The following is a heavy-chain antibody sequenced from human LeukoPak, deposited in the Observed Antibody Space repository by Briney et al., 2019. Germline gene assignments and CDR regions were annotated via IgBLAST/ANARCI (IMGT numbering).Heavy chain of an antibody. Sequence: GGSLRLSCAASGFTFSSYGMHWVRQAPGKGLEWVAVIWYDGSNKYYADSVKGRFTISRDNSKNTLYLQMNSLRAEDTAVYYCARDVDYGDYSLYFDYWGQGTLVTVSS. D-gene: IGHD4-17*01. J-gene: IGHJ4*02. V-gene: IGHV3-33*01. CDR1: GFTFSSYG. CDR3: ARDVDYGDYSLYFDY. CDR2: IWYDGSNK.